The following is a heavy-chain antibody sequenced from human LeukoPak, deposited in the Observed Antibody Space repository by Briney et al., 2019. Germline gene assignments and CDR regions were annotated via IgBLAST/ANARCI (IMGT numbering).Heavy chain of an antibody. J-gene: IGHJ4*02. CDR3: TRGAGTSWFDY. V-gene: IGHV1-2*02. Sequence: ASVKVSFKPSGYTFTVNYLHWVRQAPGQGLEWVGWMNPNSGVTGYAQNFQGRVTMTRDTSISTAYMELSSLTSDDTAVYYYTRGAGTSWFDYWGQGSLVTVSS. CDR1: GYTFTVNY. D-gene: IGHD2-2*01. CDR2: MNPNSGVT.